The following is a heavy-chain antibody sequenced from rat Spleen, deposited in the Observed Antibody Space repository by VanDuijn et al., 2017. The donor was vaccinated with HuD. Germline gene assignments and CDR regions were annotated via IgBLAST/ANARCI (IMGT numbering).Heavy chain of an antibody. CDR2: ISHDGGST. CDR3: TTWFAY. J-gene: IGHJ3*01. CDR1: GFTFSNYG. V-gene: IGHV5-20*01. Sequence: EVQLVESGGGLVQPGNSLKLSCVASGFTFSNYGMAWVRQAPTKGLEWVASISHDGGSTYYRDSVKGRFTISRDIAKSSLYLQMDSLRSEDTATYYCTTWFAYWGQGTLVTVSS.